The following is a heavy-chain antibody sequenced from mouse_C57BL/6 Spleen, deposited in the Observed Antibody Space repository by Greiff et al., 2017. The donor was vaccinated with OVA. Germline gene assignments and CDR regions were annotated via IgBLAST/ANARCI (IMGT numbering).Heavy chain of an antibody. J-gene: IGHJ2*01. D-gene: IGHD1-1*01. CDR1: GYTFTSYW. CDR2: IHPNSGST. Sequence: QVQLQQSGAELVKPGASVKLSCKASGYTFTSYWMHWVKQRPGQGLEWIGMIHPNSGSTNYNEKFKSKATLTVDKSSSTAYMQLSSLTSEDSAVYYCAVGAGYYGSSSVTGWGQGTTLTVSS. V-gene: IGHV1-64*01. CDR3: AVGAGYYGSSSVTG.